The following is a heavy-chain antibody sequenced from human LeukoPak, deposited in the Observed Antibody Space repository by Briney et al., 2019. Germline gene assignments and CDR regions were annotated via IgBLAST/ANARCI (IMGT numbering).Heavy chain of an antibody. CDR2: IYYSGST. CDR1: GYSISSGYY. Sequence: SETLSLTCAVSGYSISSGYYWGWIRQHPGKGLEWIGYIYYSGSTYYNPSLKSRVTISVDTSKNQFSLKLSSVTAADTAVYYCARVASSSWVDYWGQGTLVTVSS. J-gene: IGHJ4*02. CDR3: ARVASSSWVDY. V-gene: IGHV4-31*11. D-gene: IGHD6-13*01.